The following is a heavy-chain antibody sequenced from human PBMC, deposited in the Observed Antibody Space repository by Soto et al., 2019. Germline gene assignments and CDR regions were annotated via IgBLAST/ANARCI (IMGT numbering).Heavy chain of an antibody. D-gene: IGHD3-22*01. CDR1: GGSISPYF. CDR3: EREGGYFDSSGSGVYHYYGVDV. CDR2: IYYTGST. V-gene: IGHV4-4*07. Sequence: SETLSLTCSVSGGSISPYFWSWIRKPAGKGLEWIGRIYYTGSTNYNPPLKSRVSMSLDRARNQISLKVNFLTAADTAVYYCEREGGYFDSSGSGVYHYYGVDVWGRGTTVTVSS. J-gene: IGHJ6*02.